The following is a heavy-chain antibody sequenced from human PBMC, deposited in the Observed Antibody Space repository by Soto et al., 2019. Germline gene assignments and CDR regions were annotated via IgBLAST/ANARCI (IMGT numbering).Heavy chain of an antibody. CDR1: GGSISSYY. CDR2: IYYSGST. CDR3: ARCTTVTPSPAYYMDV. Sequence: QVQLQESGPGLVKPSETLSLTCTVSGGSISSYYWSWIRQPPGKGLEWIGYIYYSGSTNYNPSLKSRVTISVDTSKNQFSLKLSSVTAADTAVYYCARCTTVTPSPAYYMDVWGKGTTVTVSS. V-gene: IGHV4-59*08. J-gene: IGHJ6*03. D-gene: IGHD4-17*01.